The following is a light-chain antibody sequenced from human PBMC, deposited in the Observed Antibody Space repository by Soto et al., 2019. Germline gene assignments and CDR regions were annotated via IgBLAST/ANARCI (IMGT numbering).Light chain of an antibody. CDR2: WAS. CDR3: LQYYSTPRT. Sequence: DIVMTQSPDSLAVSLGERATINCKSSQSVLHSPTNNNYLAWYQKKPGQPPKLLIYWASTRESGVPDRFSGSGSGTDFTLTINSLPAEDAAVYYCLQYYSTPRTFGQGTKVEIK. V-gene: IGKV4-1*01. J-gene: IGKJ1*01. CDR1: QSVLHSPTNNNY.